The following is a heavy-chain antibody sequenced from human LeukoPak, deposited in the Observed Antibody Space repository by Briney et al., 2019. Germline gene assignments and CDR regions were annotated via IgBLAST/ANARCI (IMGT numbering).Heavy chain of an antibody. Sequence: GGSLRLSCAASEFTFSSYWMSWVCQAPGKGLEWVADIKQDGSEKYYVDSVKGRFTISRDNAKNSLYLQMNSLRAEDTAVYYCAKGYCSSTSCYGGDYYFDYWGQGTLVTVSS. J-gene: IGHJ4*02. CDR1: EFTFSSYW. CDR2: IKQDGSEK. D-gene: IGHD2-2*01. V-gene: IGHV3-7*01. CDR3: AKGYCSSTSCYGGDYYFDY.